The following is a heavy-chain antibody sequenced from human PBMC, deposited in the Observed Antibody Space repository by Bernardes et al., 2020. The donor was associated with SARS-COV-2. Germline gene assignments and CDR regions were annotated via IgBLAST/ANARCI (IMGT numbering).Heavy chain of an antibody. J-gene: IGHJ4*02. CDR3: ARVSPYSDIDY. CDR2: FYSRDDI. Sequence: SETLSLTCTLSVDSISGYWWSWIRQPPGKGLEWVGYFYSRDDIGSNPSLKSRVTTSLDTSKNQFSLKLTSVTAADTAVYYCARVSPYSDIDYWGQGILVTVSS. D-gene: IGHD4-4*01. CDR1: VDSISGYW. V-gene: IGHV4-59*01.